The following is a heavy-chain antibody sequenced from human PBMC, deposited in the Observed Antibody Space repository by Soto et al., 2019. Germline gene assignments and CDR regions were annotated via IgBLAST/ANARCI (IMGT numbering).Heavy chain of an antibody. D-gene: IGHD3-22*01. CDR3: AHGGLTYYYDSSGYYRPRNDAFDI. CDR1: GFSLSTSGVG. Sequence: SGPTLVNPTQTLTLTCTFSGFSLSTSGVGVGWIRQPPGKALEWLALIYWNDDKRYSPSLKSRLTITKDTSKNQVVLTMTNMDPVDTATYYCAHGGLTYYYDSSGYYRPRNDAFDIWGQGTMVTVSS. V-gene: IGHV2-5*01. J-gene: IGHJ3*02. CDR2: IYWNDDK.